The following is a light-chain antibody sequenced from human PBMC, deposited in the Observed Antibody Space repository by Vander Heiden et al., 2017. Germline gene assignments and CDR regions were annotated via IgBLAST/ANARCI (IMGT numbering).Light chain of an antibody. Sequence: QTVVTQPPSLTVSPGGTVTLTCASSTGAVTSGYYANWFQQKPGQAPRALIYSTNNKPSGTPARFSGFLRGGKAALTLSGVQPEDEAEYYCLLDYGAAQMVFGGGTKLTVL. CDR3: LLDYGAAQMV. V-gene: IGLV7-43*01. CDR2: STN. CDR1: TGAVTSGYY. J-gene: IGLJ2*01.